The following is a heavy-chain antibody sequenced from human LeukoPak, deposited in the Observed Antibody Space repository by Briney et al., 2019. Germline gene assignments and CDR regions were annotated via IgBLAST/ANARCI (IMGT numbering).Heavy chain of an antibody. J-gene: IGHJ4*02. CDR2: INSDGSST. CDR1: GFTFSSYW. D-gene: IGHD3-22*01. V-gene: IGHV3-74*01. Sequence: GGSLRLSCAASGFTFSSYWMHWVRQAPGKGLVWVSRINSDGSSTSYADSVKGRFTTSRDNAKNTLYLQMNSLRAEDTAVYYCARGGYYYDSSGSNPFDYWGQGTLVTVSS. CDR3: ARGGYYYDSSGSNPFDY.